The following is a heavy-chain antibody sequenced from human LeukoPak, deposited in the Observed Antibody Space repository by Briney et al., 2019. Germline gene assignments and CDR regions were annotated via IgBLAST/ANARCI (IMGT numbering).Heavy chain of an antibody. D-gene: IGHD3-10*01. V-gene: IGHV3-7*01. CDR3: ARVGVLLWFGELLTPYDAFDI. J-gene: IGHJ3*02. CDR1: GFTFSSYW. Sequence: GGSLRLSCAASGFTFSSYWMSWVRQAPGKGLEWVANIKQDGSEKYYVDSVKGRFTISRDNAKNSLYLQMNSLRAEDTAVYYCARVGVLLWFGELLTPYDAFDIWGQGTMVTVSP. CDR2: IKQDGSEK.